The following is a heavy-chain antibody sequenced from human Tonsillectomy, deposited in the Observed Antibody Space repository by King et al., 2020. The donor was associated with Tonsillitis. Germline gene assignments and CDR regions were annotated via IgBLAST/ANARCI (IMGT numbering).Heavy chain of an antibody. CDR3: ARHLVLWFGESPFDY. CDR1: GGSISSYY. Sequence: QLQLQESGPGLVKPSETLSLTCTVSGGSISSYYWSWIRQPPGKGLEWIGYIYYSWSTNYNPSLKSRVTISVDTSKNQFSLKLGSVTAADTAVYYCARHLVLWFGESPFDYWGQGTLVTVSS. V-gene: IGHV4-59*08. CDR2: IYYSWST. D-gene: IGHD3-10*01. J-gene: IGHJ4*02.